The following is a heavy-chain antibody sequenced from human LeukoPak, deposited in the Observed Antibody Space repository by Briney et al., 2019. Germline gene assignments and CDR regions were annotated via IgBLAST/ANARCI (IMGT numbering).Heavy chain of an antibody. Sequence: GASVKVSCKASGYTFTSYGISWVRQAPGQGLEWMGWISAYNGNTNYAQKLQGRVTMTTDTSTSTAYMELSSLRSEDTAVYYCARDFFDGHGYTFYYYGMDVWGQGTTVTVSS. J-gene: IGHJ6*02. CDR3: ARDFFDGHGYTFYYYGMDV. D-gene: IGHD3-16*01. CDR2: ISAYNGNT. CDR1: GYTFTSYG. V-gene: IGHV1-18*01.